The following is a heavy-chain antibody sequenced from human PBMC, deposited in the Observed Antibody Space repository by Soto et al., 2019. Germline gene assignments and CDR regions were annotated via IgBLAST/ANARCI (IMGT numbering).Heavy chain of an antibody. CDR2: IFSNDEK. CDR3: ARIRYSSGWNIYYFDY. Sequence: SGPTLVNPTETLTLTCTVSGFSLSNARMGVSWIRQPPGKALEWLAHIFSNDEKSYSTSLKSRLTISKDTSKSQVVLTMTNMDPVDTATYYCARIRYSSGWNIYYFDYWGQGTLVTVSS. CDR1: GFSLSNARMG. V-gene: IGHV2-26*01. D-gene: IGHD6-19*01. J-gene: IGHJ4*02.